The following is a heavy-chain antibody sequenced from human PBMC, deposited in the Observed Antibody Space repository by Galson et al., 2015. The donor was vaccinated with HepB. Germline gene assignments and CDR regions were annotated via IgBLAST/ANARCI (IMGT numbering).Heavy chain of an antibody. CDR1: GGSISSYF. Sequence: LTCTVSGGSISSYFWSWIRQPPGKGLEWIGYIYYTGSTNYNPSLKSRVTISIDTSKNQFSLRLTSMTAADTAVYYCATLTGGMAAINYWGQGTLVTVSS. D-gene: IGHD5-24*01. V-gene: IGHV4-59*01. CDR3: ATLTGGMAAINY. CDR2: IYYTGST. J-gene: IGHJ4*02.